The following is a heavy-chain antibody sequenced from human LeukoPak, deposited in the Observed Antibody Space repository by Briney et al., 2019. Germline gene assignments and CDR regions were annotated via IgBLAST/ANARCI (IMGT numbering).Heavy chain of an antibody. CDR2: ISYDGSNK. CDR1: GFTFSSYA. Sequence: GGSLRLSCAASGFTFSSYAMHWVRQAPGKGLEWVAVISYDGSNKYYADSVKGRFTISRDNSKNTLYLQMNSLRAEDTAVYYCAKVRGVAVEKWCFDYWGQGTLVTVSS. D-gene: IGHD6-19*01. CDR3: AKVRGVAVEKWCFDY. J-gene: IGHJ4*02. V-gene: IGHV3-30-3*01.